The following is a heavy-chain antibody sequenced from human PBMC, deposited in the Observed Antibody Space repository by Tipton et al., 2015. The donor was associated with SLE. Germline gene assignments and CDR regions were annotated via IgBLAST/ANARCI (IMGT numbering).Heavy chain of an antibody. CDR2: IYPGDSDT. V-gene: IGHV5-51*01. CDR3: ARQDQRGYYYYGMDV. D-gene: IGHD3-3*01. CDR1: GYSFTTYW. Sequence: QSGAEVKKPGESLKISCKGSGYSFTTYWIGWVRQMPGKGLEWMGFIYPGDSDTTYSPSFQGQVTISADNSIGTAYLQWSSLKASDTAIYYRARQDQRGYYYYGMDVWGQGTTVTVSS. J-gene: IGHJ6*02.